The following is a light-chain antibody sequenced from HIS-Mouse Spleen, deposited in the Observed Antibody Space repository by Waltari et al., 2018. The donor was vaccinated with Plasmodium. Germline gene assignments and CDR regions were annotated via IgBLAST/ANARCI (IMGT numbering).Light chain of an antibody. V-gene: IGLV4-69*01. CDR2: LNSDGSH. J-gene: IGLJ3*02. CDR1: SGHSSYA. Sequence: SASLGASVKLTCTLSSGHSSYAIAWHQQQPEKGPRYLMKLNSDGSHSKGDGIPDRFSGSSSGAERYLTIASLQSEDEADYYCQTWGTGFWVFGGGTKLTVL. CDR3: QTWGTGFWV.